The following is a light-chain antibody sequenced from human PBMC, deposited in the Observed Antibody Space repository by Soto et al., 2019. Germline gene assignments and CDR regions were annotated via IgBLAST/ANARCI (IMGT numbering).Light chain of an antibody. Sequence: DIRVTQSPSFLSASVGVRVTVTCRASQGINCYLAWYQQKPGKAPKLLIYTASTLQSGVPSRFSGSGSGTEFTLTITSLQHEDFAAYYCQQLYSYPLTFGGGTKVEIK. V-gene: IGKV1-9*01. CDR3: QQLYSYPLT. CDR2: TAS. CDR1: QGINCY. J-gene: IGKJ4*01.